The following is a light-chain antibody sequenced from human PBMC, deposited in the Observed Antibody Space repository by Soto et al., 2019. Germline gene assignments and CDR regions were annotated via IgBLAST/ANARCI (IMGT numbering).Light chain of an antibody. CDR2: GAS. CDR1: QSISSTY. V-gene: IGKV3D-20*02. CDR3: HQRKSWPRT. J-gene: IGKJ1*01. Sequence: EIVMTQSPATLSVSPGERATLSCRASQSISSTYLIWYQQKPGQAPRLLIYGASSRATGVPDRFSGSGSGTDFTLTISSLEPEDFAVYYCHQRKSWPRTFGQGTKVDIK.